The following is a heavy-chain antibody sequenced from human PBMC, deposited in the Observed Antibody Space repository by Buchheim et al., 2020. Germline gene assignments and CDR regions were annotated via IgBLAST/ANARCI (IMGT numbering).Heavy chain of an antibody. CDR2: IIPIYGTA. D-gene: IGHD3-16*02. Sequence: QVQLVQSGAEVKKPGSSVKVSCKASGGTFSSYAISWVRQAPGQGLEWMGGIIPIYGTANYAQKFQGRVTITADESTSTAYMELSSLRSEDTAVYYCARIPYYDYVWGSYRYAYFDYWGQGTL. J-gene: IGHJ4*02. CDR3: ARIPYYDYVWGSYRYAYFDY. V-gene: IGHV1-69*12. CDR1: GGTFSSYA.